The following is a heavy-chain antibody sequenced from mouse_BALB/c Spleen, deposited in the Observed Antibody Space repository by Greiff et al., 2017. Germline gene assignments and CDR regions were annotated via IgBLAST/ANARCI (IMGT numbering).Heavy chain of an antibody. CDR2: IDPANGNT. CDR1: GFNIKDTY. V-gene: IGHV14-3*02. J-gene: IGHJ4*01. Sequence: EVKLQESGAELVKPGASVKLSCTASGFNIKDTYMHWVKQRPEQGLEWIGRIDPANGNTKYDPKFQGKATITADTSSNTAYLQLSSLTSEDTAVYYCAREGYGSDAMDYWGQGTSVTVSS. D-gene: IGHD1-1*01. CDR3: AREGYGSDAMDY.